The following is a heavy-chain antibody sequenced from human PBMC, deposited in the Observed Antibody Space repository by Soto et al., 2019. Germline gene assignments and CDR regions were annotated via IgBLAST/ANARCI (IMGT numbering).Heavy chain of an antibody. V-gene: IGHV3-74*01. D-gene: IGHD4-17*01. CDR3: ALSHTVTTDY. CDR1: GLTFSSYW. J-gene: IGHJ4*02. CDR2: INSDGSST. Sequence: EVRLVESGGGLVQPGGSLRLSCAASGLTFSSYWMHWVRQAPGKGLVWVSRINSDGSSTNYADSVKGRFTISRDNAKNTLYLQMSSLRAEDTAVYYCALSHTVTTDYWGQGTLVTVSS.